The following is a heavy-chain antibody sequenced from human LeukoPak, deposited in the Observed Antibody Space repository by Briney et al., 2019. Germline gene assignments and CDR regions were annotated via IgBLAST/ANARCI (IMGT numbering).Heavy chain of an antibody. Sequence: GASVKVSCKASGYTFTSYDINWVRQATGQGLEWMGWMNPNSGDTGYAQKFRGRVTITRNTSITTAYMELSSLRSEDTAVYYCARGMNTVTTDDYWGQGTLVTVSS. CDR2: MNPNSGDT. V-gene: IGHV1-8*03. CDR1: GYTFTSYD. CDR3: ARGMNTVTTDDY. J-gene: IGHJ4*02. D-gene: IGHD4-17*01.